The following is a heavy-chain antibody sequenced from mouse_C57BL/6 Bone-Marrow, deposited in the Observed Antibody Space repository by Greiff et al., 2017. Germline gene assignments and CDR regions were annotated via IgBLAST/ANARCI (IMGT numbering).Heavy chain of an antibody. J-gene: IGHJ1*03. CDR2: INPSSGYT. CDR1: GYTFTSYT. D-gene: IGHD2-2*01. CDR3: SRNGYPYWYFDV. Sequence: VKLLESGAELARPGASVKMSCKASGYTFTSYTMHWVKQRPGQGLEWIGYINPSSGYTKYKQKFKDKATLTADKSSSTAYMQLSSLTSEDSAVYCCSRNGYPYWYFDVWGTGTSVTVSS. V-gene: IGHV1-4*01.